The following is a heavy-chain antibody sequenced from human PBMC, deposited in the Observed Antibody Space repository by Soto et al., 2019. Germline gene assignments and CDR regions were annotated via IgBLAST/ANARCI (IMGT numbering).Heavy chain of an antibody. V-gene: IGHV3-21*01. D-gene: IGHD6-19*01. J-gene: IGHJ6*02. CDR1: GFTFSSYS. CDR3: AREAGNYGMAV. Sequence: EVQLVESGGGLVKPGGSLRLSCAASGFTFSSYSMNWVRQAPGKGLEWVSSISSSSSYIYYADSVKGRFTISRDNAKNSRYRQMNTLRAEDAAVYYCAREAGNYGMAVWGQGTTVTVSS. CDR2: ISSSSSYI.